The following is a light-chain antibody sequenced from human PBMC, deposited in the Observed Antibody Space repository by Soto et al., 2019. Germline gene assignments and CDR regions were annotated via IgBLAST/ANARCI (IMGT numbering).Light chain of an antibody. CDR1: PGISSY. CDR3: QQLNSYPL. J-gene: IGKJ3*01. Sequence: DLQLTQSPSFLAESVGDRVTITCRASPGISSYLAWYQQEPGKAPKLMIYAASTLQSGVPSRFSSSGSGTEFTLTISSLQPEDFATYYCQQLNSYPLFGPGTKVDIK. CDR2: AAS. V-gene: IGKV1-9*01.